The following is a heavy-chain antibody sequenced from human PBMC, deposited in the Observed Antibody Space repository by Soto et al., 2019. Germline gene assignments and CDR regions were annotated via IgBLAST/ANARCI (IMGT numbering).Heavy chain of an antibody. CDR1: GYTFTSYH. CDR3: ARVYGTGYYFDY. Sequence: QVQLVQSGAEVRMPGASVKVSCKTSGYTFTSYHIHWVRQAPGQGLEWMGIINPSGGTTTYAQKFQGRVTMIRDTSTSTVYMELSSLRSEDTAVYYCARVYGTGYYFDYWGQGTLVTVSS. V-gene: IGHV1-46*01. CDR2: INPSGGTT. J-gene: IGHJ4*02. D-gene: IGHD2-8*02.